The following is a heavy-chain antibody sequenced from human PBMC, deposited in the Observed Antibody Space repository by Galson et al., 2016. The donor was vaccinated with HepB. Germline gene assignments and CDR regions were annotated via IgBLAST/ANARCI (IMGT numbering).Heavy chain of an antibody. D-gene: IGHD2-21*01. CDR1: GFTFSSYA. CDR3: AKNSELNYYYYYMDV. Sequence: SLRLSCAASGFTFSSYAMSWVRQAPGKGLEWVSAITGSGGSTYYVESVKGRFTISRDRSKNTVYLEMNSLRAEDTAVYYCAKNSELNYYYYYMDVWGKGTTVTVSS. V-gene: IGHV3-23*01. CDR2: ITGSGGST. J-gene: IGHJ6*03.